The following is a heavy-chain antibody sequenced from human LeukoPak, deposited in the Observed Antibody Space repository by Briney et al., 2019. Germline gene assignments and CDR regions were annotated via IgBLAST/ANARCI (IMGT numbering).Heavy chain of an antibody. V-gene: IGHV3-30-3*01. CDR2: ISYDGSKK. CDR1: GFTFSSYA. CDR3: ARDRRTNYYHYGMDV. Sequence: GGSLRLSCAASGFTFSSYAMHWVRQAPGKWLEWVAVISYDGSKKYYTDSVKGRFTISRDKSKNTLYLQMNSLRAEDTAVYYCARDRRTNYYHYGMDVWGQGTTVTVSS. J-gene: IGHJ6*02.